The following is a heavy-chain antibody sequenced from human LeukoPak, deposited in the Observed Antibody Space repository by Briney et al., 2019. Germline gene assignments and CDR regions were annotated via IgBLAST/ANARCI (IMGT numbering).Heavy chain of an antibody. D-gene: IGHD6-19*01. Sequence: GASVTVSCKASGYTFTSYYMHWVRQAPGQGLEWMGIINPSGGSTSYAQRFQGRVTMTRDTSTSTVYMELSSLRSEDTAVYYCARCSSGGGWSINYYFDYWGQGTLVTVSS. V-gene: IGHV1-46*01. CDR3: ARCSSGGGWSINYYFDY. J-gene: IGHJ4*02. CDR1: GYTFTSYY. CDR2: INPSGGST.